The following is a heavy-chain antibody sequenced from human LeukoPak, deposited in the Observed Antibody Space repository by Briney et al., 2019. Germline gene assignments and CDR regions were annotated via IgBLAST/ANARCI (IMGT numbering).Heavy chain of an antibody. J-gene: IGHJ6*02. CDR3: ARVPQNYYDSSGRIYYYYGMDV. Sequence: SETLSLTCTVSGGSISSGDYYWSWIRQPPGKGLEWIGYIYYSGSTYYNPSLKSRVTISVDTSKNQLSLKLSSVTAADTAVYYCARVPQNYYDSSGRIYYYYGMDVWGQGTTVTVSS. CDR2: IYYSGST. V-gene: IGHV4-30-4*01. D-gene: IGHD3-22*01. CDR1: GGSISSGDYY.